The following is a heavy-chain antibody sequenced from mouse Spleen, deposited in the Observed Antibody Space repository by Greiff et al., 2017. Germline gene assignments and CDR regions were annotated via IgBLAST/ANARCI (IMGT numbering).Heavy chain of an antibody. V-gene: IGHV5-6-2*01. D-gene: IGHD2-1*01. CDR1: GFTFSSYA. CDR3: ARHIYYGNYAAMDY. CDR2: INSNGGST. J-gene: IGHJ4*01. Sequence: DVMLVESGGGLVKPGGSLKLSCAASGFTFSSYAMSWVRQTPEKRLEWVAAINSNGGSTYYPDTVKDRFTISRDNAKNTLYLQMSSLRSEDTALYYCARHIYYGNYAAMDYWGQGTSVTVSS.